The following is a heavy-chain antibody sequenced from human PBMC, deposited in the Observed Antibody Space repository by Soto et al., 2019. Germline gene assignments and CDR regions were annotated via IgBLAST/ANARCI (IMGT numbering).Heavy chain of an antibody. CDR3: ARNPVVVVAAGYYYYYGMDV. Sequence: SVTVYWPGAGDTFSSSAISWVRQETGQGLEWMGGIIPIFGTANYAQKFQGRVTITADKSASTAYMELSSLRSEDTAVYYCARNPVVVVAAGYYYYYGMDVWGQGTTVTVS. D-gene: IGHD2-15*01. J-gene: IGHJ6*02. CDR1: GDTFSSSA. V-gene: IGHV1-69*06. CDR2: IIPIFGTA.